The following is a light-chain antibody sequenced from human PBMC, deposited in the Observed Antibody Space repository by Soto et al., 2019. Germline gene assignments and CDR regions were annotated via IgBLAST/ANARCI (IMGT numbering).Light chain of an antibody. Sequence: DIQMTQSPSTRSASVGDRVTITCRASQSIDKWLAWYQQTPGKAPKLLIYKASILQSGVPSRFSGSGSGIEFNLTISSLKHDDVGSYFCQQYNRFSWPFGQGPKVEI. CDR2: KAS. V-gene: IGKV1-5*03. CDR3: QQYNRFSWP. CDR1: QSIDKW. J-gene: IGKJ1*01.